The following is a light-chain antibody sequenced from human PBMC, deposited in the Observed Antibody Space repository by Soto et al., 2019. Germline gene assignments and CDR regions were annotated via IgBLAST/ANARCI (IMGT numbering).Light chain of an antibody. CDR3: SSYAGSDIFV. CDR1: SSDVDDYKY. V-gene: IGLV2-8*01. J-gene: IGLJ1*01. CDR2: EAS. Sequence: QSALTQPPSASGSPGQSVTIFCTGTSSDVDDYKYVSWYQQHPGKAPKLMIYEASKRPSGVPDRFSGSKAGTTASLTVSGLQADDEADYYCSSYAGSDIFVFGTGTKVTVL.